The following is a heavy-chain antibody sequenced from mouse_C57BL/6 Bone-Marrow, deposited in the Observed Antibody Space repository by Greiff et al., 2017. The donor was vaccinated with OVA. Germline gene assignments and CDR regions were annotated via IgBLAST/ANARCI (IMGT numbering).Heavy chain of an antibody. Sequence: QVQLKESGAELVRPGTSVKVSCKASGYAFTNYLIEWVKQRPGQGLEWIGVINPGSGGTNYNEKFKGKATLTADKSSSTAYMQLSSLTSEDSAVYFCALGRYFDVWGTGTTVTVSS. D-gene: IGHD4-1*01. CDR1: GYAFTNYL. J-gene: IGHJ1*03. CDR3: ALGRYFDV. V-gene: IGHV1-54*01. CDR2: INPGSGGT.